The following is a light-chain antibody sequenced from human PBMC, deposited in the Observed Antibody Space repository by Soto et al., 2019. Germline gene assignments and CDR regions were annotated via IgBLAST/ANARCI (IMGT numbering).Light chain of an antibody. Sequence: DIQMTQSPSTLSASVGDRVTITCRASQSISTSLAWYQQKPGKAPKVLIYKASSLESGVPSRFSGSGSGTXFXLTIXXLQPDDFATYYCQHCDSYWTFGQGTKVEIK. CDR1: QSISTS. CDR3: QHCDSYWT. V-gene: IGKV1-5*03. J-gene: IGKJ1*01. CDR2: KAS.